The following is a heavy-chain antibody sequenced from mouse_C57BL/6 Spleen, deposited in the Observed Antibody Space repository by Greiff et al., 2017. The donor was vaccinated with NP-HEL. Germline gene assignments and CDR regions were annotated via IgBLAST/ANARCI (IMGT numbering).Heavy chain of an antibody. V-gene: IGHV1-82*01. CDR2: IYPGDGNT. CDR3: ARDGGYGYYFDY. J-gene: IGHJ2*01. Sequence: VQLQESGPELVKPGASVKISCKASGYAFSSSWMTWVKQRPGKGLEWIGRIYPGDGNTNFNGKFKGKATLTADKSSSTAYMPLSSQTSEDSAVYFCARDGGYGYYFDYWGQGTTLTVSS. D-gene: IGHD2-10*02. CDR1: GYAFSSSW.